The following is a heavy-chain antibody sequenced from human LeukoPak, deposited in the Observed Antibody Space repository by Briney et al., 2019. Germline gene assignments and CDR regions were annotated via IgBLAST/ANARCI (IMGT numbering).Heavy chain of an antibody. D-gene: IGHD3-9*01. CDR3: ARDSNYDILTGYLFDP. CDR2: INPNSGGT. V-gene: IGHV1-2*02. J-gene: IGHJ5*02. CDR1: GYTFTGYY. Sequence: ASVKVSCKASGYTFTGYYMHWVRQAPGQGLGWMGWINPNSGGTNYAQKFQGRVTMTRDMSTSTVYMELSSLRSEDTAVYYCARDSNYDILTGYLFDPWGQGTLVTVSS.